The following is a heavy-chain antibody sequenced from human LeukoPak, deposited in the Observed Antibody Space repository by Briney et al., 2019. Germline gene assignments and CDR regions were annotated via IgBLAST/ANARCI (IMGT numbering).Heavy chain of an antibody. CDR2: ISGSGGST. Sequence: PGGSLRLSCAASGLTFSSYAMSWVRQAPGKGLEWVSAISGSGGSTYYADSVKGRFTISRDNSKNTLYLQMNSLRAEDTAVYYCAKETAERGYSYGFYYYYGMDVWGQGTTVTASS. J-gene: IGHJ6*02. V-gene: IGHV3-23*01. CDR1: GLTFSSYA. CDR3: AKETAERGYSYGFYYYYGMDV. D-gene: IGHD5-18*01.